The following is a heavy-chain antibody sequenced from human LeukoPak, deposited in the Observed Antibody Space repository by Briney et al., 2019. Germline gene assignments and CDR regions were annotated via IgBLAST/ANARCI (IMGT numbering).Heavy chain of an antibody. D-gene: IGHD3-10*01. CDR3: ARGVVYYYGSGSYDY. CDR2: IKQDGSEK. Sequence: GGSLRLSCAASGFTFSSYWMSWVRQAPGKGLEWVANIKQDGSEKYYVDSVKGRFTISRDNAKNSLYLQMNSRRAEDTAVYYCARGVVYYYGSGSYDYWGQGTLVTVSS. CDR1: GFTFSSYW. J-gene: IGHJ4*02. V-gene: IGHV3-7*01.